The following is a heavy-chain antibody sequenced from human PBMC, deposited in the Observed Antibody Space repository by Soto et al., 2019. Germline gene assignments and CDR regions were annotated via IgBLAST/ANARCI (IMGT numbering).Heavy chain of an antibody. Sequence: SSKASGCTDSSYSISWVRQAHEKGLEWMGWISAYNGNTNYAQKLQGRVTMTTDTSTSTAYMELRSLRSDDTAVYYCARVWEWERPVGPFDYWGQGTLVTVSS. V-gene: IGHV1-18*01. CDR1: GCTDSSYS. CDR2: ISAYNGNT. CDR3: ARVWEWERPVGPFDY. J-gene: IGHJ4*02. D-gene: IGHD1-26*01.